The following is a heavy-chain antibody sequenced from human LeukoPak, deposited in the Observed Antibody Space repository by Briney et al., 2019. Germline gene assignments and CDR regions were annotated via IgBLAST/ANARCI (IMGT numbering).Heavy chain of an antibody. D-gene: IGHD6-19*01. CDR2: IKQDGSET. J-gene: IGHJ4*02. CDR1: GFTFSSYA. Sequence: GGSLRLSCAASGFTFSSYAMHWVRQAPGKGLEWVANIKQDGSETYYVDSVKGRFTISRDNAKNSLYLQMNSLRAEDTAVYYCARWGYTNGWYYFENWGQGTLVTVSS. CDR3: ARWGYTNGWYYFEN. V-gene: IGHV3-7*01.